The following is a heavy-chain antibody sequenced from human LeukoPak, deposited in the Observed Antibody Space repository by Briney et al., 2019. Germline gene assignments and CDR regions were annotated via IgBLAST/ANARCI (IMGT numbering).Heavy chain of an antibody. CDR3: ARYCSSTGCSPGIYYFDY. V-gene: IGHV4-30-4*01. D-gene: IGHD2-2*01. Sequence: PSQTLSLTCTVSGGSISSGDYYWSWIRQPPGKGLEWIGYIYYSGSTYYNPSLKSRVTISVDTSKNQFSLKLSSVTAADTAVYYCARYCSSTGCSPGIYYFDYWGQGTLVTVSS. CDR1: GGSISSGDYY. CDR2: IYYSGST. J-gene: IGHJ4*02.